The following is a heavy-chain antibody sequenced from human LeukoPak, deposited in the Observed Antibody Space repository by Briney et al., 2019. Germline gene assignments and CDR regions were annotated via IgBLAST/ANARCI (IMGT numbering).Heavy chain of an antibody. CDR2: ISTSSIYI. J-gene: IGHJ5*02. Sequence: GGSLRFSCAASGFTFSDYEMNWVRQAPGKGLEWVSSISTSSIYIYYADSVKGRFIISRDNAKNSLYLQMNSLRGEDTAVYYCARAPLSGSYLINWFDPWGQGTLVTVSS. V-gene: IGHV3-21*01. CDR3: ARAPLSGSYLINWFDP. D-gene: IGHD1-26*01. CDR1: GFTFSDYE.